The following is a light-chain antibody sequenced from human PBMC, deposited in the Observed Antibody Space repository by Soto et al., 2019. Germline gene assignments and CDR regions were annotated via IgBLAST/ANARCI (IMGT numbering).Light chain of an antibody. V-gene: IGKV1-39*01. CDR2: GAS. Sequence: EIELTQSPSSMSLSPGERATISCRASQDVGTYVTWYQVKGGQAPRLLIYGASNWESGVPERFNGSGFGTDFTLTITSLESGDFATYYCQQSDSSPLTFGQGTKMDIK. J-gene: IGKJ3*01. CDR1: QDVGTY. CDR3: QQSDSSPLT.